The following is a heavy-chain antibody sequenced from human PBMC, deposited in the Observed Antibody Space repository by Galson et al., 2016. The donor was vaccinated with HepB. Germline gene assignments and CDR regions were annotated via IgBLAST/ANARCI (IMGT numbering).Heavy chain of an antibody. V-gene: IGHV3-7*04. CDR3: TREFDL. CDR1: GFSLGNYW. Sequence: SLRLSCAASGFSLGNYWMNWARQAPGKGLEWFANIKKDGSEINYVDSVKGRFTISRDNAKNSLFLQMNTLRVEDTAVYYCTREFDLWGRGTQVTVSS. J-gene: IGHJ2*01. CDR2: IKKDGSEI.